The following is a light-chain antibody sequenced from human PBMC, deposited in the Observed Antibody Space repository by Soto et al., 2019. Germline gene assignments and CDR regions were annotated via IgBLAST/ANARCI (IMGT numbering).Light chain of an antibody. CDR1: QSVSSSY. J-gene: IGKJ1*01. CDR3: QQYGSSPTT. CDR2: GAS. V-gene: IGKV3-20*01. Sequence: EIVLTQSPGTLSFSPGERATLSCRASQSVSSSYVAWYQQKPGQPPRFLIYGASTRATGIPDRVSGSGSGTDFTLTTSRLEPEDFAVYYCQQYGSSPTTFGQGTKVDIK.